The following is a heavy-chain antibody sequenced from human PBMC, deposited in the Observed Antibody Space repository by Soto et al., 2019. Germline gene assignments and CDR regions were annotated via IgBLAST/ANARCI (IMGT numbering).Heavy chain of an antibody. J-gene: IGHJ6*02. CDR2: IYHSGST. CDR1: GPSISSSSYY. D-gene: IGHD3-9*01. CDR3: ARWGRFYDILTGPRSYYYGMDV. Sequence: PAETLSLTCTVSGPSISSSSYYWGGIRPRPGKGLVSVGDIYHSGSTNYNPSLKSRVTISVDKSKNQFSLKLSSVTAADTAVYYCARWGRFYDILTGPRSYYYGMDVWGQGTTVTVSS. V-gene: IGHV4-39*07.